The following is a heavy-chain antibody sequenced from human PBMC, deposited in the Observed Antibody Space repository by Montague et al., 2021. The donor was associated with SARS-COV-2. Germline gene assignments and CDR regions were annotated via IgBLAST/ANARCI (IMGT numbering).Heavy chain of an antibody. J-gene: IGHJ4*02. CDR3: ARAANSLSGFYNHPFEY. CDR1: GGSVISDTYF. Sequence: SETLSLTCTVSGGSVISDTYFWSWIRQPPGKGLEWIAYIYDSDTTNNNPSFWSRVSMSSDRSKNRFSLKLTSVTPADTAVYYCARAANSLSGFYNHPFEYWGQGILVTVSS. D-gene: IGHD3-9*01. V-gene: IGHV4-61*01. CDR2: IYDSDTT.